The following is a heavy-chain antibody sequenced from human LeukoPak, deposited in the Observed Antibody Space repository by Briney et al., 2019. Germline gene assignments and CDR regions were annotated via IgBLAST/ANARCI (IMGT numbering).Heavy chain of an antibody. J-gene: IGHJ4*02. CDR2: ISTSSSYI. Sequence: GGSLRLSCAGSGFTFSSFNMKWVRQAPGKGLEWVSSISTSSSYIYYADSVKGRFTISRDNPKNSLYLRMNSLRADDTAVYYCARDRDWNSGFDYWGQGTLVTVSS. CDR3: ARDRDWNSGFDY. D-gene: IGHD1-7*01. CDR1: GFTFSSFN. V-gene: IGHV3-21*01.